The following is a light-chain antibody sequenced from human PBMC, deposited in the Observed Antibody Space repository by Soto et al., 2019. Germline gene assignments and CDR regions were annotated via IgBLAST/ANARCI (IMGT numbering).Light chain of an antibody. CDR3: QQYNDRPPIN. Sequence: EIVMTQSPVTLSASPWESATLSCRASQSVDNNVAWYQQKPGQAPRLLIVGSFARATGIPARFSGSGSGSEFTLTISGLQSEDFAVYYCQQYNDRPPINFGQGTRLEIK. J-gene: IGKJ5*01. CDR1: QSVDNN. V-gene: IGKV3-15*01. CDR2: GSF.